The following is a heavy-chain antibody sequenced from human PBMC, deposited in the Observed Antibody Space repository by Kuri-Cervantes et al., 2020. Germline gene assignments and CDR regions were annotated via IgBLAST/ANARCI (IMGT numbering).Heavy chain of an antibody. CDR3: ARGSSRAVRVDY. V-gene: IGHV4-34*01. Sequence: SETLSLTCAVYGESLSVYYWSWIRQPPGKGLEWIGEINHSGSTNYNPSLKSRVTISADTSKNQLSLKLNSVTAADTAVYYCARGSSRAVRVDYWGQGTLVTVSS. CDR1: GESLSVYY. J-gene: IGHJ4*02. CDR2: INHSGST. D-gene: IGHD6-6*01.